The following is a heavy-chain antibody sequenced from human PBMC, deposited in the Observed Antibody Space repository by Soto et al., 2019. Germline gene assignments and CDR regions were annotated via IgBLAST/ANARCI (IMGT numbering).Heavy chain of an antibody. CDR2: IIPILGIA. V-gene: IGHV1-69*02. D-gene: IGHD5-18*01. Sequence: QVQLVQSGAEVKKPGSSVKVSCKASGGTFSSYTISWVRQAPGQGLEWMGRIIPILGIANYAQKFQGRVTITGDKSTSTAYMELSSLRYEDTAVYYCARLVDTADFDYWGQGTLVTVSS. CDR3: ARLVDTADFDY. J-gene: IGHJ4*02. CDR1: GGTFSSYT.